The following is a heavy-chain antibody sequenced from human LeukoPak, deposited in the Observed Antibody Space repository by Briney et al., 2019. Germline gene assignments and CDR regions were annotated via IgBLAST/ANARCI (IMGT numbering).Heavy chain of an antibody. D-gene: IGHD3-10*01. CDR2: IYYSGST. V-gene: IGHV4-39*07. CDR1: GGSIGSTNYY. Sequence: SETLSLTCTVSGGSIGSTNYYWGWIRQPPGKGLEWIANIYYSGSTNYNPSLKSRVTISVDTSKNQFSLKLSSVTAADTAVYYCARGGRVRGTYYYYYMDVWGKGTTVTVSS. CDR3: ARGGRVRGTYYYYYMDV. J-gene: IGHJ6*03.